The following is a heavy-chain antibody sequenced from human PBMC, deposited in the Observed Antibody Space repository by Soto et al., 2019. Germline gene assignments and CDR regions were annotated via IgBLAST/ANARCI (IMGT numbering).Heavy chain of an antibody. CDR1: GFTFSSYA. D-gene: IGHD2-15*01. CDR2: ISYDGSNK. Sequence: QVQLVESGGGVVQPGRSLRLSCAASGFTFSSYAMHWVRQAPGKGLEWGAVISYDGSNKYYADSVKGRFTISRDNSKNTLYLQMNSLRAEDTAVYYCARAKYSDNPFDYWGQGTLVTVSS. CDR3: ARAKYSDNPFDY. V-gene: IGHV3-30-3*01. J-gene: IGHJ4*02.